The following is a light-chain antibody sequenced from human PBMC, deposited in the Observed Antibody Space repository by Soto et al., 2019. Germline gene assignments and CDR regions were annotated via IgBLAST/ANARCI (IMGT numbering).Light chain of an antibody. CDR1: QTISTW. CDR3: QQYPNTNNPCM. Sequence: DIQVTQSPPTLSASVGDRVTITCRASQTISTWMAWYQQKPGKAPKLLVYDASTLQSGGASRFSGSGSGTEFTLTISGLQPDYSATYYCQQYPNTNNPCMFGQGTKVDIK. CDR2: DAS. J-gene: IGKJ2*01. V-gene: IGKV1-5*01.